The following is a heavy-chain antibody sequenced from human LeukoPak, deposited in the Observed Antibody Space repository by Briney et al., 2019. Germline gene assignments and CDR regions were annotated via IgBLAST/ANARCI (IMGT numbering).Heavy chain of an antibody. CDR1: GGSISGSGYY. J-gene: IGHJ4*02. V-gene: IGHV4-39*01. CDR3: AKSGGSGLIDY. D-gene: IGHD6-25*01. CDR2: IYYSGST. Sequence: SETLSLTCTVSGGSISGSGYYWGWIRQPPGKGLEWIGNIYYSGSTYYNASLQSRVTISIDTSKNQFSLRLNSVTAADTAMYYCAKSGGSGLIDYWGQGTLVTVSS.